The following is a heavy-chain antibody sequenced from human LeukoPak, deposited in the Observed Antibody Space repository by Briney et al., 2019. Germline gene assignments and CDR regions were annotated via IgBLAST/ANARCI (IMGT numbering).Heavy chain of an antibody. CDR2: ISAYNGDT. CDR1: GYTFTTSG. D-gene: IGHD1-26*01. V-gene: IGHV1-18*01. J-gene: IGHJ4*02. CDR3: ARGTSGSYFVPHYFDY. Sequence: ASVKVSCKTSGYTFTTSGITWVRQAPGQGLEWMGWISAYNGDTNYAQKLQGRVTMTTDTSTSTAYMELRSLRSDDTAVYYCARGTSGSYFVPHYFDYWGQGTLVTVSS.